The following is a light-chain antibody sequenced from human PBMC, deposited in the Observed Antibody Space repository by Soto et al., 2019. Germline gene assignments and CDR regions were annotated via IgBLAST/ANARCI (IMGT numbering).Light chain of an antibody. V-gene: IGKV3-15*01. J-gene: IGKJ2*01. CDR2: GAS. CDR3: QQYNNWPTT. CDR1: QSVSSN. Sequence: EIVMTQSPATLSVCPGERATLSCRASQSVSSNLAWYQQKPGQAPRLLIYGASTRATGIPARFSGSGSGTEFTLTISSLQSEDFVVYYCQQYNNWPTTFGQGTKLEIK.